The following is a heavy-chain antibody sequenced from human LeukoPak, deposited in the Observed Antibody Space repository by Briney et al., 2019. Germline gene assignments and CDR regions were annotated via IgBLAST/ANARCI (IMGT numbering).Heavy chain of an antibody. V-gene: IGHV3-48*04. CDR1: GFTFSSTG. CDR3: ARDVTYYGGDWFDP. Sequence: GGSLRLSCAASGFTFSSTGMNWVRHAPGKGLEWVSYISSATSTIYYADSVKGRFTISRDNAKNSLYLQMNSLRAEDTAVYYCARDVTYYGGDWFDPWGQGTLVTVYS. D-gene: IGHD4-23*01. CDR2: ISSATSTI. J-gene: IGHJ5*02.